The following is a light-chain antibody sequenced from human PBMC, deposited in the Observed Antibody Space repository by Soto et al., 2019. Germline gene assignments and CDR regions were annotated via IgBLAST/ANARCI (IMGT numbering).Light chain of an antibody. Sequence: SALAQPASVSGSPGQSITISCTGTSSDVGGYNYVSWYQQHPGKAPKLMIYEVSNRPSGVSNRFSGSKSGNTASLTISGLQAEDEADYYCSSYTSSSNYVFGPGTKVTVL. V-gene: IGLV2-14*01. CDR3: SSYTSSSNYV. CDR1: SSDVGGYNY. CDR2: EVS. J-gene: IGLJ1*01.